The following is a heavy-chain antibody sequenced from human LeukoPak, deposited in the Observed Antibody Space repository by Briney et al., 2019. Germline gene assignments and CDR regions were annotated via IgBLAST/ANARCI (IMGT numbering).Heavy chain of an antibody. CDR2: IYYSGST. CDR3: ARHGIVGATGYYYYGMDV. CDR1: GGSISSYY. V-gene: IGHV4-59*08. J-gene: IGHJ6*02. Sequence: SETLSLTCTVSGGSISSYYWSWIRQPPGKGLEWIGYIYYSGSTNYNPSLKSRVTISVDTSKNQFSLKLSSVTAADTAVYYCARHGIVGATGYYYYGMDVWGQGTTVTVSS. D-gene: IGHD1-26*01.